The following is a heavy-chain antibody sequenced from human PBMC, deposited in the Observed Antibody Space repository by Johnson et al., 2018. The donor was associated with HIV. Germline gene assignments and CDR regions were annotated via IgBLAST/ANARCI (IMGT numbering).Heavy chain of an antibody. CDR2: ISSDGGST. Sequence: VQLVESGGGLVQPGGSLRLSCAASGFTFSNYAMHWVRQAPGKGLEYVSAISSDGGSTYYANSVKGRFSISRDNSKNTLYLQMGSLRGEDMAVFYCGMSGVEDAAFDIWGQGTMVTVSS. J-gene: IGHJ3*02. V-gene: IGHV3-64*01. CDR3: GMSGVEDAAFDI. CDR1: GFTFSNYA. D-gene: IGHD7-27*01.